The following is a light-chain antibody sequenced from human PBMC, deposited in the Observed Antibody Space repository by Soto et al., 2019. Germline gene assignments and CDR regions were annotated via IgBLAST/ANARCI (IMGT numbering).Light chain of an antibody. J-gene: IGKJ1*01. Sequence: DIVMTQSPDSLAVSLGERATINCKSSQSVLYNSNNKNYLAWYQQKPGQPPKLLIYWASTRESGVPDRFIGSGSGTDFTLTISSLQAEDVAVYYCQQYYSPWTFGQGTKVEIK. CDR2: WAS. CDR3: QQYYSPWT. CDR1: QSVLYNSNNKNY. V-gene: IGKV4-1*01.